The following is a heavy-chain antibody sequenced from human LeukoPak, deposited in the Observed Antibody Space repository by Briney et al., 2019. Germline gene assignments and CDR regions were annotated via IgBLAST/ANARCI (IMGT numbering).Heavy chain of an antibody. V-gene: IGHV1-18*01. CDR3: ARVVRLHYYYMDV. J-gene: IGHJ6*03. CDR1: GYRFTSYG. CDR2: INTYKGNT. Sequence: GASVKVSCKASGYRFTSYGIAWVRQAPGQGLEWMGWINTYKGNTIYAQKFQGRVTMTTDTSTSTAYMELRSLRSEDTAVYYCARVVRLHYYYMDVWGKGTTVTVSS. D-gene: IGHD2-21*01.